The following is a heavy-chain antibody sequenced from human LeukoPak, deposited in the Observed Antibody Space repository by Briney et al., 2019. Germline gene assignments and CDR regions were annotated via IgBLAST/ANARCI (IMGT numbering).Heavy chain of an antibody. CDR2: ISWNSGSI. V-gene: IGHV3-9*01. D-gene: IGHD5-18*01. CDR3: AKDMKAMATNWFDP. J-gene: IGHJ5*02. Sequence: GGSLRLSCAASGFTFDDYAMHWVRQAPGKGLGWVSGISWNSGSIGYADSVKGRFTISRDNAKNSLYLQMNSLRAEDTALYYCAKDMKAMATNWFDPWGQGTLVTVSS. CDR1: GFTFDDYA.